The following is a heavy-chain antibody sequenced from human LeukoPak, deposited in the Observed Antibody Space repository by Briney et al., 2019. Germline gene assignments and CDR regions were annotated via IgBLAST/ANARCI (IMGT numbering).Heavy chain of an antibody. V-gene: IGHV3-20*04. CDR3: AKEGDIAVAASLDY. CDR2: INWNGGST. D-gene: IGHD6-19*01. Sequence: GGSLRLSCAASGFTFDDYGMSWVRQAPGKGLEWVSGINWNGGSTGYADSAKGRFTISRDNAKNSLYLQMNSLIAEDTAFYYCAKEGDIAVAASLDYWGQGTLVTVSS. J-gene: IGHJ4*02. CDR1: GFTFDDYG.